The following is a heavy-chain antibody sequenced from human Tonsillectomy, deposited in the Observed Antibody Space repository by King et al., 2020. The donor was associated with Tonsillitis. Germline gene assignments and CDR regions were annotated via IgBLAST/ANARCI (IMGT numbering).Heavy chain of an antibody. Sequence: VQLQESGPGLVKPSETLSLTCTVSGDSISSGYFWGWIRQPPGKGLEWIGSIYDNGRTYYNPSLKSRVSISVDTSKNKFSLKLSSVTAADTAVYFCARDKVTAIDYWGRGTLVSVSS. CDR2: IYDNGRT. CDR3: ARDKVTAIDY. CDR1: GDSISSGYF. V-gene: IGHV4-38-2*02. D-gene: IGHD2-21*02. J-gene: IGHJ4*02.